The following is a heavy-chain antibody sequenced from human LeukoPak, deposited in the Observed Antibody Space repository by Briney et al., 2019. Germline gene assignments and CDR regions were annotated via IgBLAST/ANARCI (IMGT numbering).Heavy chain of an antibody. D-gene: IGHD6-13*01. J-gene: IGHJ6*03. CDR2: IDTSGST. CDR3: ARDKTAIAADYYYYHYYMDV. V-gene: IGHV4-61*02. CDR1: GGSINSGYYY. Sequence: PSETLSLTCSVSGGSINSGYYYWSWIRQPAGKGLEWIGRIDTSGSTNYNPSLKSRVTISLDTSKNQFSLNLSSVTAADTAVYYCARDKTAIAADYYYYHYYMDVWGKGTTVTISS.